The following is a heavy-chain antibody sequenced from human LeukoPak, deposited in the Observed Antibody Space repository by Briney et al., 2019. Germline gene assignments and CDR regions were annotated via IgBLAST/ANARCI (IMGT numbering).Heavy chain of an antibody. V-gene: IGHV1-8*01. CDR1: GYTFTSYD. Sequence: GASVTVSCKASGYTFTSYDINWVRQATGQGLEWMGWMNPNSGNTGYAQKFQGRVTMTRNTSISTAYMELSSLRSEDTAVYYCARERYNWNYLDYWGQGTLVTVSS. J-gene: IGHJ4*02. CDR3: ARERYNWNYLDY. D-gene: IGHD1-20*01. CDR2: MNPNSGNT.